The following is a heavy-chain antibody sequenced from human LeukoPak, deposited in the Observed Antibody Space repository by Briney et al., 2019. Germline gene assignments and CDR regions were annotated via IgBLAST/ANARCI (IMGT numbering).Heavy chain of an antibody. J-gene: IGHJ3*02. V-gene: IGHV3-9*03. CDR3: AKDFGAVAGDAFDI. D-gene: IGHD6-19*01. Sequence: PGGSLRLSCAASGFTFDDYAMHWVRQAPGKGLEWVSGISWNSGSIGYADSVRGRFTISRDNANNSLYLQMNSLRAEDMALYYCAKDFGAVAGDAFDIWGQGTMVTVSS. CDR2: ISWNSGSI. CDR1: GFTFDDYA.